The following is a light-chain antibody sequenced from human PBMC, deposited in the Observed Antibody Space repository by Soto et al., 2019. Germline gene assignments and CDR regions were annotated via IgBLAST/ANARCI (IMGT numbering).Light chain of an antibody. V-gene: IGLV1-47*01. Sequence: QSVLTQPPSASGTPGQRVTISCSGSTSNIGNNFVYWYQQLPGAAPKLLIYRTNQQPSGVPARFSGSKSGTSASLAINGLRSEDEADYYCAAWDDSRREFFGTGTKLTVL. CDR3: AAWDDSRREF. J-gene: IGLJ1*01. CDR1: TSNIGNNF. CDR2: RTN.